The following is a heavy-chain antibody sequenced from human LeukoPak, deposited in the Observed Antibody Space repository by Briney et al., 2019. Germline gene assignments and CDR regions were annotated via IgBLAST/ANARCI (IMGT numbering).Heavy chain of an antibody. CDR2: IYYSGST. D-gene: IGHD3-22*01. Sequence: MPSETLSLTCTVSGGSISSYYWSWIRQPPGKGLEWIGYIYYSGSTNYNPSLKSRVTISVDTSKNQFSLKLSSVTAADTAVYYCARESHYYDSSGYYKYWGQGTLVTVSS. CDR1: GGSISSYY. J-gene: IGHJ4*02. CDR3: ARESHYYDSSGYYKY. V-gene: IGHV4-59*01.